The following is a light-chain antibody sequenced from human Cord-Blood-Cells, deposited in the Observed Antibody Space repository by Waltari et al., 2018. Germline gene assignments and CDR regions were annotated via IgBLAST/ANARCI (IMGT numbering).Light chain of an antibody. J-gene: IGKJ2*01. V-gene: IGKV3-20*01. CDR1: QSVSSSY. CDR2: GAS. CDR3: KQYGSSPFPPIRYT. Sequence: EIVLTQSPGTLSLSPGERATLSCRASQSVSSSYLAWYQQKPGQAPRLLIYGASSRPTGIPDRFSGSGSGTDFTLTISRLEPEDFAVYYCKQYGSSPFPPIRYTFGQGTKLEIK.